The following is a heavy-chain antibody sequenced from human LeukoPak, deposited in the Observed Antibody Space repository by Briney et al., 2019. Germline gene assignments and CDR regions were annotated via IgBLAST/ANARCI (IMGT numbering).Heavy chain of an antibody. CDR1: GYTFTSYG. CDR3: ARVPARMFELRYFAWLGIDY. Sequence: ASVKVSCKASGYTFTSYGISWVRQAPGQGLEWMGWISAYNGNTNYAQKLQGRVTMTTDTSTSTAYMELRSLRSDDTAVYYCARVPARMFELRYFAWLGIDYWGQGTLVTVSS. J-gene: IGHJ4*02. CDR2: ISAYNGNT. D-gene: IGHD3-9*01. V-gene: IGHV1-18*01.